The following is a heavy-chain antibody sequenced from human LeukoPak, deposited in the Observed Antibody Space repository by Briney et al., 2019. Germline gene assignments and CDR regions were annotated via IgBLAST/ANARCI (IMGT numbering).Heavy chain of an antibody. CDR1: GFTFSSNY. V-gene: IGHV3-53*01. D-gene: IGHD4-23*01. J-gene: IGHJ3*02. CDR3: ASLGGGNADDAFDI. Sequence: PGGSLRLSCAASGFTFSSNYMSWVRQAPGKGLEWVSVIYSGGSTYYADSVKGRFTISRDNSKNTLYLQMNSLRAEDTAVYYCASLGGGNADDAFDIWGQGTMVTVS. CDR2: IYSGGST.